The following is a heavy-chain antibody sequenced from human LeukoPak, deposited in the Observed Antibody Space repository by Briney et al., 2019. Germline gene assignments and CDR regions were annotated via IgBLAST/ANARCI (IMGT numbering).Heavy chain of an antibody. J-gene: IGHJ6*02. V-gene: IGHV3-23*01. Sequence: GGSLRLSCVASGFTFSSYAMSWVRQAPGKGLEWVSAISGSGGSTYYADSVKGRFTISRDNSKNTLYLQMNSLRAEDTAVYYCAKDWGTAYYYGMDVWGQGTTVTVSS. CDR1: GFTFSSYA. CDR2: ISGSGGST. D-gene: IGHD3-16*01. CDR3: AKDWGTAYYYGMDV.